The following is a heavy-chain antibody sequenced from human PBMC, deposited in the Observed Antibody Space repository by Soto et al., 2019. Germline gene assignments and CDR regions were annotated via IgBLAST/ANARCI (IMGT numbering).Heavy chain of an antibody. D-gene: IGHD3-22*01. CDR3: TKSWLFEKNWFDP. CDR2: ISSTGLYT. CDR1: GLCFTTYG. V-gene: IGHV3-23*01. J-gene: IGHJ5*02. Sequence: GSLRLSCAASGLCFTTYGMSWVRQAPGKGLEWVSDISSTGLYTYLADSVKGRFTISRDNSKNTLYLQMNSLRVDDTAVYFWTKSWLFEKNWFDPWGQGTLVTVSS.